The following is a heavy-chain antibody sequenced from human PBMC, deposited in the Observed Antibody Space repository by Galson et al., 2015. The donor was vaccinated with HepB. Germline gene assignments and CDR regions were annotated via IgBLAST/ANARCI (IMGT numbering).Heavy chain of an antibody. V-gene: IGHV3-48*02. D-gene: IGHD4-17*01. Sequence: SLRLSCAASGFTFSSYSMNWVRQAPGKGLEWVSYISSSSSTIYYADSVKGRFTISRDNAKDSLYLQMNSLRDEDTAVYYCARDQPHGDFDYNYYYYYGMDVWGQGTTVTVSS. CDR1: GFTFSSYS. J-gene: IGHJ6*02. CDR2: ISSSSSTI. CDR3: ARDQPHGDFDYNYYYYYGMDV.